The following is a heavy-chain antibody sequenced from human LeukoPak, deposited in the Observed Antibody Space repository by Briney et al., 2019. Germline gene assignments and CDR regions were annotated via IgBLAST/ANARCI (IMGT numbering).Heavy chain of an antibody. J-gene: IGHJ4*02. CDR2: IYSGGST. V-gene: IGHV3-66*01. Sequence: GGSLRLSCAASGFTVSSNYMSWVRQAPGKGLEWVSVIYSGGSTYYADSVKGRFTISRDNSKSTLYLQMNSLRAEDTAVYYCARNMATTDDYWGQGTLVTVSS. CDR1: GFTVSSNY. CDR3: ARNMATTDDY. D-gene: IGHD5-24*01.